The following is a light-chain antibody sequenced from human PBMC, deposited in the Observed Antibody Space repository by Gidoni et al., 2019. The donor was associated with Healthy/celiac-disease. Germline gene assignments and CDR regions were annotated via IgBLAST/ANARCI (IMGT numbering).Light chain of an antibody. Sequence: DIQMTQSPSSLSASVGDRVTITCQASPDISNYLNWYQQKPGKGPKLLIYDASNLETGVPSRFSGSGSGTDFTFTISSLQPEDIATYYCQQYDNLPLTFGGGTKVEIK. CDR1: PDISNY. V-gene: IGKV1-33*01. CDR3: QQYDNLPLT. CDR2: DAS. J-gene: IGKJ4*01.